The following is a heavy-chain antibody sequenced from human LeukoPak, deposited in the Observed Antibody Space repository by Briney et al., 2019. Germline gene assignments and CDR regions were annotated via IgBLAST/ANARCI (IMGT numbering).Heavy chain of an antibody. CDR1: GFTFSSYE. V-gene: IGHV3-48*03. Sequence: GSLRLSCAASGFTFSSYEMNWVRQAPGKGLEWVSFISDSGSSIYYADSVKGRFTISRDDDKNSLYLQMNSLRAEDTAVYYCAREGSGWSLDYWGQGTLVTVSS. D-gene: IGHD6-19*01. CDR2: ISDSGSSI. J-gene: IGHJ4*02. CDR3: AREGSGWSLDY.